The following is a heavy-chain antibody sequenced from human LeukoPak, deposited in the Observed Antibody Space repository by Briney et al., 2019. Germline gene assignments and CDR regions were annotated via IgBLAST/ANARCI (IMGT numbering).Heavy chain of an antibody. CDR1: GGSISSYY. CDR2: IYYSGST. CDR3: ARIPHASITSFFFDY. Sequence: SETLSLTCTVSGGSISSYYWSWIRQPPGKGLEWIGYIYYSGSTNYNPSLKSRVTISVDTSKNQFSLKLSSVTAADTAVYYCARIPHASITSFFFDYWGQGTLVTVSS. J-gene: IGHJ4*02. D-gene: IGHD2/OR15-2a*01. V-gene: IGHV4-59*08.